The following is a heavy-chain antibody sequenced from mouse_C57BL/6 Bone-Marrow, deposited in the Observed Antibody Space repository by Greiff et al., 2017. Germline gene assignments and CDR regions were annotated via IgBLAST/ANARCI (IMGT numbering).Heavy chain of an antibody. Sequence: VQLQQPGAELVKPGASVTMSCKASGYTFTSYWITWVKQRPGQGLEWIGDIYPGSGSTNYNEKFKSKATLTVDTSSSTAYMQLSSLTSEDSAVYYCARRGVFTTVVPFDYWGQGTTLTVSS. CDR2: IYPGSGST. V-gene: IGHV1-55*01. CDR3: ARRGVFTTVVPFDY. CDR1: GYTFTSYW. D-gene: IGHD1-1*01. J-gene: IGHJ2*01.